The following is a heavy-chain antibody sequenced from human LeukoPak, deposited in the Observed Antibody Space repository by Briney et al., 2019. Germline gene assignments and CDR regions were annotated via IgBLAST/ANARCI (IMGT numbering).Heavy chain of an antibody. CDR3: ASPPGPEEQLGANPGVGN. CDR1: GFTFSSYS. D-gene: IGHD1-26*01. Sequence: PGGSLRLSCAASGFTFSSYSMNWVRQAPGKGLEWVSAISSSSSYIYYADSVKGRFTISRDNAKNSLYLQMNSLRAEDTAVYYCASPPGPEEQLGANPGVGNWGQGTLVTASS. J-gene: IGHJ4*02. V-gene: IGHV3-21*01. CDR2: ISSSSSYI.